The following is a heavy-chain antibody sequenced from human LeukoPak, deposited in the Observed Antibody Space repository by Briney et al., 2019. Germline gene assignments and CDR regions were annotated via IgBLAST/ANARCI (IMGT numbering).Heavy chain of an antibody. CDR1: GFTFSSYA. Sequence: GRSLRLSCAASGFTFSSYAMHWVRQAPGKGLEWVAVISYDGSNKYYADSVKGRFTISRDNSKNTLYLQMNSLRAEDTAVYYCAREAVPPAFDIWGQGTMVTVSS. J-gene: IGHJ3*02. V-gene: IGHV3-30-3*01. CDR3: AREAVPPAFDI. CDR2: ISYDGSNK.